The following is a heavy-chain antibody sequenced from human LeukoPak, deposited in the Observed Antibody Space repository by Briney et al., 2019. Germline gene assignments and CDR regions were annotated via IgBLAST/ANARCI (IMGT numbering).Heavy chain of an antibody. D-gene: IGHD3-22*01. CDR3: AKMDYYDSSGYYGNDY. V-gene: IGHV3-23*01. Sequence: GGSLRLSCAASGFTFSSYAMSWVRQAPGKGLEWVSAISGSGGSTYYADSVKGRFTISRDNSKNTLYLQMNSLRAEDTAVYYCAKMDYYDSSGYYGNDYWGQGTLVTVSS. CDR2: ISGSGGST. CDR1: GFTFSSYA. J-gene: IGHJ4*02.